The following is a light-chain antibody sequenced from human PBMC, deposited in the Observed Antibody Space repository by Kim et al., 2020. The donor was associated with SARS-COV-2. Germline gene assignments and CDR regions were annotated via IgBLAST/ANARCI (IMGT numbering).Light chain of an antibody. CDR1: SGSIASNY. Sequence: NFMLTQPHSVSESPGKTVTISCTRRSGSIASNYVQWYQQRPGSAPTTVIYEDNQRPSGVPDRFSGSIDSSSNSASLTISGLKTEDEADYYCQSYDISKWVFGGGTQLTVL. CDR3: QSYDISKWV. J-gene: IGLJ3*02. CDR2: EDN. V-gene: IGLV6-57*04.